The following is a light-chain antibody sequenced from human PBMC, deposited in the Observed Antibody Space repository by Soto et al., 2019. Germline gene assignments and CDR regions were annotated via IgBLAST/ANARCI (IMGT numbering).Light chain of an antibody. J-gene: IGKJ5*01. CDR2: GIS. Sequence: ERVMMPSPSILSVSPGENGTLSCRDRQSVNSNYLAWYQQHPGQPPRLLIYGISTRATGIPARFSGSGSGTEFSLTSSSLQSEDVAVYYCQQYSKWPITFGQGTRLEIK. CDR1: QSVNSN. V-gene: IGKV3D-15*01. CDR3: QQYSKWPIT.